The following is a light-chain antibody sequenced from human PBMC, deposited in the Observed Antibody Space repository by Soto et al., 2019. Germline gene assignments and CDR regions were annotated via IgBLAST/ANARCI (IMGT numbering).Light chain of an antibody. CDR3: SSYTSSNTLGV. Sequence: QSVLTQPASVSGSPGQSITISCTGTSSDVGGYNYVSWYQQHPGKAPKLMIYEVSNRPSGVSNRFSGSKSGNTASLTISGLQAEDEANNYSSSYTSSNTLGVFGTGTKVTVL. J-gene: IGLJ1*01. V-gene: IGLV2-14*01. CDR2: EVS. CDR1: SSDVGGYNY.